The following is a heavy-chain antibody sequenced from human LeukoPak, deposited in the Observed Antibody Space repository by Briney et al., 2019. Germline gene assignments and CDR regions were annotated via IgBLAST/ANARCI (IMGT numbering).Heavy chain of an antibody. D-gene: IGHD3-22*01. CDR1: GFTFSTYW. CDR3: ARGVAYYYDSSGSTSDY. J-gene: IGHJ4*02. CDR2: IKQDGSEK. Sequence: GGSLRLSCAASGFTFSTYWMTWVRQAPGKGLEWVANIKQDGSEKYYADSVKGRFTISRDNSKNTLYLQMNSLRAEDTAVYYCARGVAYYYDSSGSTSDYWGQGTLVTVSS. V-gene: IGHV3-7*01.